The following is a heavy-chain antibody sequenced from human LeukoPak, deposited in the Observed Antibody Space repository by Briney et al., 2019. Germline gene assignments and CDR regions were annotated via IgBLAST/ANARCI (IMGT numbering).Heavy chain of an antibody. J-gene: IGHJ4*02. Sequence: PSETLSLTCTVSGGSTSSYYWSWIRQPPGKGLEWIGYIYYSGSTNYNPSLKSRVTISVDTSKNQFSLKLSSVTAADTAVYYCARGPYVAGLWGQGTLVTVSS. D-gene: IGHD6-19*01. CDR1: GGSTSSYY. V-gene: IGHV4-59*01. CDR2: IYYSGST. CDR3: ARGPYVAGL.